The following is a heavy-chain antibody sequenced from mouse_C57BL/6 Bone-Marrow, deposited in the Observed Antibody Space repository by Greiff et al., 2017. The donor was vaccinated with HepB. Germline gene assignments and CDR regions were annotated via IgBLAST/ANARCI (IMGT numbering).Heavy chain of an antibody. CDR1: GFTFSSYA. Sequence: DVKLVESGGGLVKPGGSLKLSCAASGFTFSSYAMSWVRQTPEKRLEWVATISDGGSYTYYPDNVKGRFTISRDNAKNNLYLQMSHLKSEDTAMYYWARRALYYGSSYGYFDVWGTGTTVTVSS. CDR3: ARRALYYGSSYGYFDV. V-gene: IGHV5-4*03. J-gene: IGHJ1*03. CDR2: ISDGGSYT. D-gene: IGHD1-1*01.